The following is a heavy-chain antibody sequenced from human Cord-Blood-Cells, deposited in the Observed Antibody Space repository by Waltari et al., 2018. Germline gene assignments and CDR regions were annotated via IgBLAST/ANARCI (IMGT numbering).Heavy chain of an antibody. CDR3: AREATHLSAVAVDY. Sequence: QVQLQQWGAGLLKPSETLSLTCAVYGGSFSGYYWSWIRPPPGKGLEWLGEINHSGSTNYNPSLKSRVTISVDTSKNQFSLKLSSVTAADTAVYYCAREATHLSAVAVDYWGQGTLVTVSS. CDR1: GGSFSGYY. J-gene: IGHJ4*02. CDR2: INHSGST. V-gene: IGHV4-34*01. D-gene: IGHD6-19*01.